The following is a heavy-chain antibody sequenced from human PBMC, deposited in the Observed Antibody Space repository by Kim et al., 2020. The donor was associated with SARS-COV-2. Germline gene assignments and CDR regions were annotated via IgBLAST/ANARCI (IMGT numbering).Heavy chain of an antibody. CDR3: ARHEVEDYGEAEYFQH. J-gene: IGHJ1*01. D-gene: IGHD4-17*01. CDR2: IYYSGST. CDR1: GGSISSSSYY. Sequence: SETLSLTCTVSGGSISSSSYYWGWIRQPPGKGLEWIGSIYYSGSTYYNPSLKSRVTISVDTSKNQFSLKLSSVTAADTAVYYCARHEVEDYGEAEYFQHWGQGTLVTVSS. V-gene: IGHV4-39*01.